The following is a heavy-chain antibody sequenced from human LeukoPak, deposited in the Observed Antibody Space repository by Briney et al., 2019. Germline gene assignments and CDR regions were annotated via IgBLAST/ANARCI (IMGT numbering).Heavy chain of an antibody. CDR3: VKDKYPVVVAATLDY. CDR1: GFTFSNYA. Sequence: GGSLRLSCSASGFTFSNYAMHWVRQAPGKGLEYVSDISSNGGITYYADSVKGRFTVSRDNSKNMLYLQMNSLRAEDTAVYYCVKDKYPVVVAATLDYWGQGVLVTVSS. CDR2: ISSNGGIT. V-gene: IGHV3-64D*09. J-gene: IGHJ4*02. D-gene: IGHD2-15*01.